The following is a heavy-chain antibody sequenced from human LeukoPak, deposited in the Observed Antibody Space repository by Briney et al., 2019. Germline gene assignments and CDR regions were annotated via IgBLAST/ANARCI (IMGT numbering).Heavy chain of an antibody. Sequence: GGSLRLSCAASGFTFDDYAMHWVRQAPGKGLEWVSGISWNSGSIGYADSVKGRFTISRDNAKNSLYLQMNSLRAKDTALYYCAKDMSPHCSSTSCYPGDYWGQGTLVTVSS. J-gene: IGHJ4*02. CDR2: ISWNSGSI. D-gene: IGHD2-2*01. CDR3: AKDMSPHCSSTSCYPGDY. V-gene: IGHV3-9*01. CDR1: GFTFDDYA.